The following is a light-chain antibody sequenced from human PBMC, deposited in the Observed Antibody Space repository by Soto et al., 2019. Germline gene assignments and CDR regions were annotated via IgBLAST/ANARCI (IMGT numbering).Light chain of an antibody. CDR3: QQYDSSPPYT. CDR1: QSVSNSF. V-gene: IGKV3-20*01. J-gene: IGKJ2*01. CDR2: GAS. Sequence: EMVLTQSPGTLSLSPGERATLSCRASQSVSNSFLAWYQQKPGQAPRLLIYGASSRATGIPDRFSGSGSGTDFTLTISRLEPEDFAVYYCQQYDSSPPYTFGQGTKLEIK.